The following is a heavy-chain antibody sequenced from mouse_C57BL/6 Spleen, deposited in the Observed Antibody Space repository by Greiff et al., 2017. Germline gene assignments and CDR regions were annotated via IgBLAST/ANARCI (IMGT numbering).Heavy chain of an antibody. J-gene: IGHJ2*01. CDR2: IYPGSGST. CDR3: ARRDRQLSLDY. CDR1: GYTFTSYW. Sequence: QVQLQQPGAELVKPGASVKMSCKASGYTFTSYWITWVKQRPGQGLEWIGDIYPGSGSTNYNEKFKSKATLTVDTSSSTAYMQLSSLTSEDAAVYYCARRDRQLSLDYWGQGTTLTVSS. D-gene: IGHD3-2*02. V-gene: IGHV1-55*01.